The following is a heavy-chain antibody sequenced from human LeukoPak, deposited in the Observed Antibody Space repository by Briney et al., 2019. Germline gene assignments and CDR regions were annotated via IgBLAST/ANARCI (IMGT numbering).Heavy chain of an antibody. CDR1: GFTFSSNS. J-gene: IGHJ6*03. D-gene: IGHD1-26*01. CDR2: ISSTGGTI. V-gene: IGHV3-48*04. Sequence: GGSLRLSCVASGFTFSSNSMNWVRQAPGKGLEWVSYISSTGGTIYYADSMKGRFTISRDNAMNSLYLQINSLRAEDTAVYYCASRVWVGTTFHYFYYLDVWGKGTTVTVSS. CDR3: ASRVWVGTTFHYFYYLDV.